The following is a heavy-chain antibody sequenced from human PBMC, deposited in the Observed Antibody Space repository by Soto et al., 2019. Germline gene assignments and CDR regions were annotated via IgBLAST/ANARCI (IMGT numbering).Heavy chain of an antibody. D-gene: IGHD3-16*01. CDR1: GFTFSDYG. J-gene: IGHJ4*02. V-gene: IGHV3-7*03. CDR2: IKEDGSGK. Sequence: PGGSLRLSCAASGFTFSDYGMHWVRQAPGKGLEWVANIKEDGSGKYYVDSVKGRFSISRDNARNSLYLQMNSLRVEDTAVYYCVRVGRLGGYWGQGALVTVSS. CDR3: VRVGRLGGY.